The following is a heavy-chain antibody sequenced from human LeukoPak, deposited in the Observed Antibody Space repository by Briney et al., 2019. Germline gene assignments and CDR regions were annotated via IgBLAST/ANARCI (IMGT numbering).Heavy chain of an antibody. Sequence: SETLSLTCTVSGGSINSTSYYWGWIRQPPGKGLEWIGNIYYSGSTYYNPSLKSRVTISVDSSKNQFSLKLSSVAAADTAVYYCARLLVPAALSYYYSYMDVWGKGTTVTVSS. J-gene: IGHJ6*03. V-gene: IGHV4-39*01. CDR2: IYYSGST. CDR3: ARLLVPAALSYYYSYMDV. CDR1: GGSINSTSYY. D-gene: IGHD2-2*01.